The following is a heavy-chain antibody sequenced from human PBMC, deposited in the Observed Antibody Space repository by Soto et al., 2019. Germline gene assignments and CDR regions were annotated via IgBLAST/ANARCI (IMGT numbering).Heavy chain of an antibody. D-gene: IGHD6-13*01. CDR3: ARHEGGAAADRPLDY. Sequence: QLRLQESGPGLVKSSETLSLTCTISGGSVRSSSYYWGWIRQPPGKGLEWLASIYYSGRTHNNPALKRRVTMSIDTYTNQFSLKMNSVTAADPAVYYCARHEGGAAADRPLDYWGQGTLVTVSS. J-gene: IGHJ4*02. CDR1: GGSVRSSSYY. V-gene: IGHV4-39*01. CDR2: IYYSGRT.